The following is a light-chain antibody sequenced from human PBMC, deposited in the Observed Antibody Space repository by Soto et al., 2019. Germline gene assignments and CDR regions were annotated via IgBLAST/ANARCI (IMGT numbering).Light chain of an antibody. CDR1: SSNIGAGYD. J-gene: IGLJ2*01. CDR2: GNS. V-gene: IGLV1-40*01. Sequence: QLVLTQPPSVSGAPGQRVTISCTGSSSNIGAGYDVHWYQQFPGTAPKLLIYGNSNRPSGVPDRFSGSKSGTSASLAITGLQAEDEADYYCQSYDSSLSGVVFGRGTKLTVL. CDR3: QSYDSSLSGVV.